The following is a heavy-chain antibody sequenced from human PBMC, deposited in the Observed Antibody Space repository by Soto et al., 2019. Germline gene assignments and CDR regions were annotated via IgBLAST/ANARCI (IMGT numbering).Heavy chain of an antibody. CDR2: ISYDGSNK. D-gene: IGHD3-9*01. V-gene: IGHV3-30*18. Sequence: QVQLVESGGGVVQPGRSLRLSCAASGFTFSSYGMHWVGQAPGKGLEWVAVISYDGSNKYYADSVKGRFTISRDNSKNTLYLQMNSLRAEDTAVYYCAKDLLRYFDWSPLDYWGQGTLVTVSS. J-gene: IGHJ4*02. CDR3: AKDLLRYFDWSPLDY. CDR1: GFTFSSYG.